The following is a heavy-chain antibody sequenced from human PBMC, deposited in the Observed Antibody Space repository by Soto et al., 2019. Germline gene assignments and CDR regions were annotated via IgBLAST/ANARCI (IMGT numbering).Heavy chain of an antibody. CDR3: ARDGFSRGITIFGVVIPPDYYYYGMDV. D-gene: IGHD3-3*01. CDR1: GGTFSSYA. J-gene: IGHJ6*02. V-gene: IGHV1-69*06. CDR2: IIPIFGTA. Sequence: GASVKVSCKASGGTFSSYAISWVRQAPGQGLEWMGGIIPIFGTANYAQKFQGRVTITADKSTSTAYMELSSLRSEDTAVYYCARDGFSRGITIFGVVIPPDYYYYGMDVWGQGTTVTVSS.